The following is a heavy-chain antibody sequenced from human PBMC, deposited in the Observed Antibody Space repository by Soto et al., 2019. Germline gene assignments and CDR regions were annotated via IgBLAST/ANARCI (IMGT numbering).Heavy chain of an antibody. V-gene: IGHV3-30*18. D-gene: IGHD2-2*01. CDR2: ISYDGSNK. Sequence: GGSLRLSCAASGFTFSSYGMHWVRQAPGKGLEWVAVISYDGSNKYYADSVKGRFTISRDNSKNTLYLQMNSLRAEDTAVYYCAKDVVVPDATYGGYPSDYWGQRTLVSVYS. J-gene: IGHJ4*02. CDR1: GFTFSSYG. CDR3: AKDVVVPDATYGGYPSDY.